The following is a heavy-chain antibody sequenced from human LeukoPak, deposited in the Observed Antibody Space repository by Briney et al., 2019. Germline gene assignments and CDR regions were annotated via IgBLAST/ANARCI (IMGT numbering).Heavy chain of an antibody. CDR3: VTVSGTSSILY. Sequence: PSETLSLTCTVSGGSMRNYYWSWVRQPPGKGLEWLGYAYYTGTSNYNPSLKSRLNISVDTSKNQFSLTLTSVTAADSGVYYCVTVSGTSSILYWGQGTLVIVSS. CDR2: AYYTGTS. D-gene: IGHD2-2*01. V-gene: IGHV4-59*01. J-gene: IGHJ4*02. CDR1: GGSMRNYY.